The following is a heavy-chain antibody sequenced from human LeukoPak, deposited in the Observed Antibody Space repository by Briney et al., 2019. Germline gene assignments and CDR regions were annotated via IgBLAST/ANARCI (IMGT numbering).Heavy chain of an antibody. V-gene: IGHV3-33*01. D-gene: IGHD6-6*01. J-gene: IGHJ4*02. CDR1: GFTFSSYG. Sequence: GGSLRLSCAASGFTFSSYGMHWVRQAPGKGREGVAVIWYDGSNKYYAGSVKGRFTISRDNSKNTLYLQMNSLRAEDTAVYYCARADEYSSSQIDYWGQGTLVTVSS. CDR3: ARADEYSSSQIDY. CDR2: IWYDGSNK.